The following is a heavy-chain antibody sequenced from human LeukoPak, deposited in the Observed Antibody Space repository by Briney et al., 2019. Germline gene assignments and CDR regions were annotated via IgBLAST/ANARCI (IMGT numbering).Heavy chain of an antibody. J-gene: IGHJ4*02. CDR2: MKSNPDGGTS. V-gene: IGHV3-15*01. Sequence: GFLRLSCAASGFTFHNAWMTWIRQAPGKGLEWVGRMKSNPDGGTSDYAAPVKGRFTISRDDSKNTLYLHMNSLRAGDTAVYYCTTLSNDVHYWGQGTLVTVS. CDR1: GFTFHNAW. D-gene: IGHD4-11*01. CDR3: TTLSNDVHY.